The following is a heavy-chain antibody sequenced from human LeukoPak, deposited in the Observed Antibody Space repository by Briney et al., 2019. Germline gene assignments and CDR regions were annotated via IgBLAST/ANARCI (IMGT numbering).Heavy chain of an antibody. D-gene: IGHD6-6*01. CDR2: ISWNSGSI. Sequence: HPGRSLRLSCAASGFTFDDYAMHWVRQAPGKGLEWVSGISWNSGSIGYADSVKGRFTISRDNAKNSLYQQMNSLRAEDTALYYCAKSIAARPTYYGMDVWGQGTTVTVSS. J-gene: IGHJ6*02. V-gene: IGHV3-9*01. CDR3: AKSIAARPTYYGMDV. CDR1: GFTFDDYA.